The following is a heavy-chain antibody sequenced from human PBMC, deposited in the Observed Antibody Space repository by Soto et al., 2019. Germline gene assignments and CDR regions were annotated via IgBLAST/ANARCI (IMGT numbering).Heavy chain of an antibody. V-gene: IGHV3-7*04. D-gene: IGHD2-2*01. CDR3: AREIVVARGASYFDY. J-gene: IGHJ4*03. CDR1: GFTFSINC. Sequence: VVSLRLSFVGSGFTFSINCITWVRQAPGRGLEWESNIRQDGSEKIYVVFVKGLFTISRDNAKNSLYLQMNSLRAEDTAVYYCAREIVVARGASYFDYWG. CDR2: IRQDGSEK.